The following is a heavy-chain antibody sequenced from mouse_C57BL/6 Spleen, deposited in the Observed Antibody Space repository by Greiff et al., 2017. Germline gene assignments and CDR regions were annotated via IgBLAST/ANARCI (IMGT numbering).Heavy chain of an antibody. D-gene: IGHD1-3*01. CDR3: ARGGLRPYYYAMDY. CDR1: GFIFSSYA. V-gene: IGHV5-4*01. J-gene: IGHJ4*01. CDR2: ISDGGSYT. Sequence: EVQWVESGGGLVKPGGSLKLSCAASGFIFSSYAMSWVRQTPEKRLEWVATISDGGSYTYYPDNVKGRFTISRDNAKNNLYLQMSHLKSEDTAMYYCARGGLRPYYYAMDYWGQGTSVTVSS.